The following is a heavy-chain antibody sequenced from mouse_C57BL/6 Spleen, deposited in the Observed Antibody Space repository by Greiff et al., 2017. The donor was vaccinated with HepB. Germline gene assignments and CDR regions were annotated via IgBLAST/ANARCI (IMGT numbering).Heavy chain of an antibody. D-gene: IGHD1-1*01. V-gene: IGHV5-17*01. Sequence: EVQLVESGGGLVKPGGSLKLSCAASGFTFSDYGMHWVRQAPEKGLEWVAYISSGSSTIYYADTVKGRFTISRDNAKNTLFLQMTSLSSEDTAMYYCARSTTVVATGDAMDYWGQGTSVTVSS. CDR3: ARSTTVVATGDAMDY. CDR1: GFTFSDYG. J-gene: IGHJ4*01. CDR2: ISSGSSTI.